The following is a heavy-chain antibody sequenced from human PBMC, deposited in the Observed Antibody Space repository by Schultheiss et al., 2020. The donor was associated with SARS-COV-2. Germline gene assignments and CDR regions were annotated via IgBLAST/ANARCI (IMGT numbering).Heavy chain of an antibody. CDR1: GGTFSSYA. J-gene: IGHJ5*02. D-gene: IGHD3-3*01. Sequence: GGSLRLSCKASGGTFSSYAISWVRQAPGQGLEWMGGIIPIFGTANYAQKFQGRVTITADESTSTAYMELSSLRSEDTAVYYCARDGGITIFGVEAWFDPWCQGALVTVSS. CDR2: IIPIFGTA. CDR3: ARDGGITIFGVEAWFDP. V-gene: IGHV1-69*01.